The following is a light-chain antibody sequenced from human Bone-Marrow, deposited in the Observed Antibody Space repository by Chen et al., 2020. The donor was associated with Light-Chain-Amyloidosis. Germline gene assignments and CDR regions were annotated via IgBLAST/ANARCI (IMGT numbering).Light chain of an antibody. CDR3: QVWDTTNDHVV. CDR1: NIGFKS. CDR2: DAR. V-gene: IGLV3-21*02. J-gene: IGLJ3*02. Sequence: SYVLTQSPSVSVAPGQTATIPRGGNNIGFKSVHWYQQRPGQAPVLVVHDARDRPSGIPERFSGSNSGDTATLTISRVEAGDEADYYCQVWDTTNDHVVFGGGTKLTVL.